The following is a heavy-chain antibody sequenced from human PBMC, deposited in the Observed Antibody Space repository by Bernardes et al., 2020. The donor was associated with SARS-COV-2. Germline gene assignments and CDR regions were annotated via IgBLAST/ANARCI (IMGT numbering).Heavy chain of an antibody. Sequence: GGSLRLSCVGSGFIFTTYSMSWVRQAPGKGLEWLLFISSGGDTIHDADSVRGRFTVSRDDAKNSAYLQMNSLRAEDTAVYYCARGWRENSFDYWGQGALVTVSS. CDR2: ISSGGDTI. CDR3: ARGWRENSFDY. D-gene: IGHD2-15*01. J-gene: IGHJ4*02. CDR1: GFIFTTYS. V-gene: IGHV3-48*01.